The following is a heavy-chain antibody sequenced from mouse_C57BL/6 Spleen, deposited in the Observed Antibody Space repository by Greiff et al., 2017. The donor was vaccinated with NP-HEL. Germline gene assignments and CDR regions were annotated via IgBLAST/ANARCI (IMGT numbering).Heavy chain of an antibody. D-gene: IGHD4-1*01. J-gene: IGHJ3*01. CDR3: ARKGGIRKRGRGFAY. CDR1: GYTFTDYN. Sequence: EVKLMESGPELVKPGASVKIPCKASGYTFTDYNMDWVKQSHGKSLEWIGEINPNNGGTIYNQKFKGKATLTVDKSSSTAYMELRSLTSEDTAVYFCARKGGIRKRGRGFAYWGQGTLVTVSA. CDR2: INPNNGGT. V-gene: IGHV1-18*01.